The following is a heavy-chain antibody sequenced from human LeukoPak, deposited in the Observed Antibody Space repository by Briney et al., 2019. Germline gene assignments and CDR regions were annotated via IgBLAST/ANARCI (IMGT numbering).Heavy chain of an antibody. Sequence: GASVKVSCKASGYTFTSYDINWVRQATGQGLEWTGWMNPNSGNTGYAQKFQGRITMTRNTSISTAYMELSSLRSEDTAVYYCARDARRGVELKAFDIWGQGTMVTVSS. CDR3: ARDARRGVELKAFDI. CDR2: MNPNSGNT. CDR1: GYTFTSYD. J-gene: IGHJ3*02. V-gene: IGHV1-8*01. D-gene: IGHD1-7*01.